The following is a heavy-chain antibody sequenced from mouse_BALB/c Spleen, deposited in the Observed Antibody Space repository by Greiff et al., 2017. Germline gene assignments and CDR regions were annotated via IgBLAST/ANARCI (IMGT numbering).Heavy chain of an antibody. Sequence: EVKVEESGPGLVKPSQSLSLTCTVTGYSITSDYAWNWIRQFPGNKLEWMGYISYSGSTSYNPSLKSRISITRDTSKNQFFLQLNSVTTEDTATYYCAREGDYGSFDYWGQGTTLTVSS. V-gene: IGHV3-2*02. D-gene: IGHD1-1*01. CDR3: AREGDYGSFDY. CDR2: ISYSGST. CDR1: GYSITSDYA. J-gene: IGHJ2*01.